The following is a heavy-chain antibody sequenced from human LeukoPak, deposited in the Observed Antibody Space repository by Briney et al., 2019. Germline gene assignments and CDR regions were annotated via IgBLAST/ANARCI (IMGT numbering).Heavy chain of an antibody. V-gene: IGHV4-4*07. J-gene: IGHJ5*02. CDR3: ARAGVITIFGVVSKTYNWFDP. CDR2: IYTSGST. CDR1: GGSISSYY. D-gene: IGHD3-3*01. Sequence: SETLSLTCTVSGGSISSYYWSWIRQPAGKGLEWIGRIYTSGSTNYNPSLKSRVTMSVDTSKNQFSLKLSSVTAADTAVYYCARAGVITIFGVVSKTYNWFDPWGQGTLVTVSS.